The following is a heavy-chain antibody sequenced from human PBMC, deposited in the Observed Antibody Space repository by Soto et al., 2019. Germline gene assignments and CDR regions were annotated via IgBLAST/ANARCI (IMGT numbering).Heavy chain of an antibody. CDR1: GGSISSYY. J-gene: IGHJ4*02. CDR2: IYNSGST. V-gene: IGHV4-59*01. D-gene: IGHD6-13*01. Sequence: QVQLQESGPGLVKPSETLSLTCAASGGSISSYYWTWLRQPPGKVLEWIGAIYNSGSTNYNPSLKSRVIISVDTCKNQFSLKLISVTAEDTDVYYCARHKGSSRWYPFDYWGQGTLVTVSS. CDR3: ARHKGSSRWYPFDY.